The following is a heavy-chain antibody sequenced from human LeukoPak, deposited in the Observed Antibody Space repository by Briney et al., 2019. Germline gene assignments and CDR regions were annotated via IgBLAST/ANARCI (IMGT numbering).Heavy chain of an antibody. J-gene: IGHJ3*02. CDR3: ARAGSSWPDAFDI. V-gene: IGHV3-53*01. Sequence: PGGSLRLSCAASGFTVSSNDMSWVRQAPGKGLEWVSVIYSGGSTYYADSVKGRFTISRDNSKNTLYLQMNSLRAEDTAVYYCARAGSSWPDAFDIWGQGTMVTVSS. CDR1: GFTVSSND. D-gene: IGHD6-13*01. CDR2: IYSGGST.